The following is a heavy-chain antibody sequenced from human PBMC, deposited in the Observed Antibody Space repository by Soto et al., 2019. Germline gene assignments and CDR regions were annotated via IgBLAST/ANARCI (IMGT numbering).Heavy chain of an antibody. V-gene: IGHV1-18*01. Sequence: ASVKVSCKASGYTFTSYGISWVRQAPGQRLEWMGWISGYNGNTNYSQKFQGRVTITRDTSASTAYMELSSLRSEDTAVYYCARSIAVVTAADYWGQGTLVTVSS. CDR3: ARSIAVVTAADY. CDR2: ISGYNGNT. J-gene: IGHJ4*02. D-gene: IGHD2-21*02. CDR1: GYTFTSYG.